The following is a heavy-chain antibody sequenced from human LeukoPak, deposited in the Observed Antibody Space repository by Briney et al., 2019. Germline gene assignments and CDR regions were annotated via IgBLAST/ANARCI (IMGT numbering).Heavy chain of an antibody. V-gene: IGHV3-7*01. CDR3: ARGKLDFAF. Sequence: GGSLRLPCEASGFTFSDYWMSWVRQAPGKGLEWVANIKEDGNEKYYVDSVKGRFTISRDNAKNAVYLQMNSLTAEDTAVYYCARGKLDFAFWGQGTLVTVSS. D-gene: IGHD3-9*01. CDR1: GFTFSDYW. CDR2: IKEDGNEK. J-gene: IGHJ4*02.